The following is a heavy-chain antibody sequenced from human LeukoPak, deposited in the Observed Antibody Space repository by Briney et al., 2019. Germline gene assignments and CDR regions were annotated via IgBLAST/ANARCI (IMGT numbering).Heavy chain of an antibody. J-gene: IGHJ4*02. CDR2: INHSGST. CDR1: GGSFSGYY. V-gene: IGHV4-34*01. Sequence: SETLSLTCAAYGGSFSGYYWSWIRQPPGKGLEWIGEINHSGSTNYNPSLKSRVTISVDTSKNQFSLKLSSVTAADTAVYYCARGFLYDYVWGSYRTPFDYWGQGTLVTVSS. CDR3: ARGFLYDYVWGSYRTPFDY. D-gene: IGHD3-16*02.